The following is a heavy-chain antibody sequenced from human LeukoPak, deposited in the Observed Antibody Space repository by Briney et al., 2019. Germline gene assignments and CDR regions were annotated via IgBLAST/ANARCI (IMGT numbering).Heavy chain of an antibody. V-gene: IGHV4-59*11. D-gene: IGHD4-23*01. CDR3: AREGRWGMKYYFDF. Sequence: SETLSLTCNVSGGSLSSHYWTWVRQSPEKGLEWIGQIYHTGSTHYNPSLRSRFAISVDTSKNKFFLNVKSVTAADTAVYYCAREGRWGMKYYFDFWGQGTLVIVSS. J-gene: IGHJ4*02. CDR2: IYHTGST. CDR1: GGSLSSHY.